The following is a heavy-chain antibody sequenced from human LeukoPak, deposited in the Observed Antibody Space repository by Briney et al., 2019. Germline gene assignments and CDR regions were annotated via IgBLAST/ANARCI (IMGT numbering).Heavy chain of an antibody. CDR3: ARDAGPSGSYQEGWFDP. CDR1: GGTFSSYA. D-gene: IGHD1-26*01. CDR2: IIPIFGIA. Sequence: GAPVKVSCKASGGTFSSYAISWVRQAPGQGLEWMGRIIPIFGIANYAQKFQGRVTITADKSTSTAYMELSSLRSEDTAVYYCARDAGPSGSYQEGWFDPWGQGTLVTVSS. J-gene: IGHJ5*02. V-gene: IGHV1-69*04.